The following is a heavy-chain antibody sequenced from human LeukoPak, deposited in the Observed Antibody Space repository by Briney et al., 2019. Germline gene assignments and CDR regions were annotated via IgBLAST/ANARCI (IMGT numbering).Heavy chain of an antibody. Sequence: GESLKISCKGSGYSFTSYWIGWVRQMPGKVLEWMGNIYPGDSDTRYSPSFQAQVTISADMSISTAYLQWSSLKASDSAMYYCARRAHEKLATFDIWGQGTMVTVSS. V-gene: IGHV5-51*01. D-gene: IGHD6-6*01. J-gene: IGHJ3*02. CDR2: IYPGDSDT. CDR3: ARRAHEKLATFDI. CDR1: GYSFTSYW.